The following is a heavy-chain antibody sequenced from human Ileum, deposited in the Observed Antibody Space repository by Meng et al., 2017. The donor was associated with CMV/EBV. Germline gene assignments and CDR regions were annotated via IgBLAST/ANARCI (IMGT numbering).Heavy chain of an antibody. V-gene: IGHV1-3*02. CDR3: AREGIAAAGNTGALDY. J-gene: IGHJ4*02. CDR1: GYTFTSYA. D-gene: IGHD6-13*01. Sequence: SGYTFTSYAMQWVRQAPGQRLEWMGWSNAGNGNTKYSQEFQGRVTITRDTSASTAYMELSSLRSEDMAVYYCAREGIAAAGNTGALDYWGQGTLVTVSS. CDR2: SNAGNGNT.